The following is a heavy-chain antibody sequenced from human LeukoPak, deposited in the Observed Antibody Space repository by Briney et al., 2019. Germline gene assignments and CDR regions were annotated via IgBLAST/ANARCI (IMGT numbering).Heavy chain of an antibody. CDR2: ISDGGRNK. J-gene: IGHJ5*02. CDR3: ARGNRP. V-gene: IGHV3-30*03. Sequence: GRSLTLSCTASGFNFSSLGMHWVRQAPGKGLEWVAVISDGGRNKYYAISIRGRFTIFRDNPKNTVYLQMDSLRAEDTAVYSWARGNRPWGQGTLVTVSS. D-gene: IGHD1-14*01. CDR1: GFNFSSLG.